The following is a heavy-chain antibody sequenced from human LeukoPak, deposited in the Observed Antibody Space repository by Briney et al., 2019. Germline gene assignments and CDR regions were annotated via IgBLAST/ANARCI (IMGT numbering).Heavy chain of an antibody. J-gene: IGHJ4*02. CDR1: GYTFTGYY. Sequence: ASVKVSCKASGYTFTGYYMHWVRQAPGQGLEWMGRINPNSGGTNYAQKFQGRVTMTRDTSISTAYMELSRLRSDDTAVYYCASLEISGYSSSWYDYWGQGTLVTVSS. CDR2: INPNSGGT. CDR3: ASLEISGYSSSWYDY. D-gene: IGHD6-13*01. V-gene: IGHV1-2*06.